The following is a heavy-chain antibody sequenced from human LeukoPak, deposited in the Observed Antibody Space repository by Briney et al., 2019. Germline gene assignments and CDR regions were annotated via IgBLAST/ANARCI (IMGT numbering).Heavy chain of an antibody. CDR3: ARGSGGEGETVFCYYFLDV. J-gene: IGHJ6*03. Sequence: PSETLSLTCGVSGGSFSEYYWSWIRQSPGKGLEWIGEINDSEGTNYNPSFKSRVTISVDASNNQFSLNLTSVTAADTAIYYCARGSGGEGETVFCYYFLDVWGEGTTVTVSS. V-gene: IGHV4-34*01. CDR1: GGSFSEYY. D-gene: IGHD3-16*01. CDR2: INDSEGT.